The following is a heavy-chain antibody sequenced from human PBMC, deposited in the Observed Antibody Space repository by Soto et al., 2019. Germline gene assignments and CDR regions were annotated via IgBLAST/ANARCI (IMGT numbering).Heavy chain of an antibody. V-gene: IGHV4-34*01. CDR1: GGSFSGYY. Sequence: SETLSLTCAVYGGSFSGYYWSWIRQPPGKGLEWIGEINHSGSTNYNPSLKSRVTISVDTSKNQFSLKLSSVTAADTAVYYCARAHDFWSGYYGHYYYYGMDVWGQGTTVTVSS. D-gene: IGHD3-3*01. J-gene: IGHJ6*02. CDR3: ARAHDFWSGYYGHYYYYGMDV. CDR2: INHSGST.